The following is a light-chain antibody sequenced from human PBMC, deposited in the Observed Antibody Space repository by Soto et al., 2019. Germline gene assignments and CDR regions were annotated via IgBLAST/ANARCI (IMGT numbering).Light chain of an antibody. CDR1: QSISTR. J-gene: IGKJ1*01. CDR2: DAS. CDR3: QQNYSNPWT. V-gene: IGKV1-39*01. Sequence: DIQLPQLPSTLSTSDVDGVPITCRASQSISTRLTWYQQKPGEAPKHLIYDASSLQSGAPSRFSGSGSGTDFTLTISSLQPEDFATYYCQQNYSNPWTFGQGTKVDIK.